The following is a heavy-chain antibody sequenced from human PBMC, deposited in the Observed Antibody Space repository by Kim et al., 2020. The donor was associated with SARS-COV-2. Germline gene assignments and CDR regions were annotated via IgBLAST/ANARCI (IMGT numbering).Heavy chain of an antibody. V-gene: IGHV4-39*07. D-gene: IGHD3-22*01. Sequence: SETLSLTCTVSGGSISSSSYYWGWIRQPPGKGLEWIGSIYYSGSTYYNPSLKSRVTISVDTSKNQFSLKLSSVTAADTAVYYCAREGRMYYYDSSGYPDFDYWGQGTLVTVSS. CDR1: GGSISSSSYY. J-gene: IGHJ4*02. CDR2: IYYSGST. CDR3: AREGRMYYYDSSGYPDFDY.